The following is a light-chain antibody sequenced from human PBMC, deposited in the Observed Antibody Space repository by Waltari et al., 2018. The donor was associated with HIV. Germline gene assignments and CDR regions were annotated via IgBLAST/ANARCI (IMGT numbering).Light chain of an antibody. CDR3: QQRSNWPSIT. J-gene: IGKJ5*01. V-gene: IGKV3-11*01. Sequence: EIILTQSPATLSVSPGDTATLSCRASQSISSSLAWYQHKPGQAPRLLIYDASKKATGIPSRFCGGGSGTDFTLTVSRLEPEDFAVYYCQQRSNWPSITFGQGTRLEIK. CDR2: DAS. CDR1: QSISSS.